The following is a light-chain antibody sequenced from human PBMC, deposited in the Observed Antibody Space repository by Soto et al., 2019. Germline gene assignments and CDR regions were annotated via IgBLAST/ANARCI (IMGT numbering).Light chain of an antibody. J-gene: IGLJ1*01. CDR3: SSYTGGNPSYV. Sequence: QSALTQPASVSGSPGQSITISCSGTSSDIGGYDYVSWYQQHPGKAPKLMIYEVTIRPSGVSDRFSGSKSGNTASLTVSGLQAVDEADYYCSSYTGGNPSYVFGTGTKVTVL. CDR1: SSDIGGYDY. CDR2: EVT. V-gene: IGLV2-14*01.